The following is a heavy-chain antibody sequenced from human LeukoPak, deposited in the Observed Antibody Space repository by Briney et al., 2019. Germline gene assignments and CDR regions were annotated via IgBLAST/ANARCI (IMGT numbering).Heavy chain of an antibody. D-gene: IGHD3-10*01. CDR2: INPNSGVT. CDR3: ASGMVRGVTIDY. V-gene: IGHV1-2*02. Sequence: ASVKVSCKASGYTFTGYYMHWVRQAPGQGLEWMGWINPNSGVTNCAQKFQGRVTMTRDTSISTAYMELNRLRSDDTAVYYCASGMVRGVTIDYWGQGTLVTVSS. CDR1: GYTFTGYY. J-gene: IGHJ4*02.